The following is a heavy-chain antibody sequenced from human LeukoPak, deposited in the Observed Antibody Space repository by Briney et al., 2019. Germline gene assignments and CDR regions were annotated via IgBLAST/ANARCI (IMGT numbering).Heavy chain of an antibody. D-gene: IGHD4-17*01. CDR2: ISGSGGST. Sequence: PPGGSLRLSCAASGLTFSSYGMSWVRQAPGKGLERVSAISGSGGSTYYADSVKGRFTISRDNSKNTLYLQMNSLRAEDTAVYYCAKTIDYGDYGHYYYMDVWGKGTTVTISS. CDR3: AKTIDYGDYGHYYYMDV. V-gene: IGHV3-23*01. CDR1: GLTFSSYG. J-gene: IGHJ6*03.